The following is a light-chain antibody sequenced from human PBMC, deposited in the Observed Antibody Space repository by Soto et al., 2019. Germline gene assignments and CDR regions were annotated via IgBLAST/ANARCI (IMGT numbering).Light chain of an antibody. CDR1: QSVSSSY. V-gene: IGKV3-20*01. CDR3: QQYGSSPQT. Sequence: EMVLTQSPGTRSLSPGERATLSCRASQSVSSSYLAWDQQKPGQAPRLLIYGASSRATGIPDRFSGSGSGTDFTLTISRLEPEDFAVYYCQQYGSSPQTFGQGTKVEIK. CDR2: GAS. J-gene: IGKJ1*01.